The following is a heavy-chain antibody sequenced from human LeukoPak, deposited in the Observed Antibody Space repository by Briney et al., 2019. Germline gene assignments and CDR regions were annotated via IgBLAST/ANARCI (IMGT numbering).Heavy chain of an antibody. D-gene: IGHD3-22*01. CDR3: AKEQSNAYYQYFFDY. J-gene: IGHJ4*02. CDR2: IGDIGDST. Sequence: GGSLRLSCAASGFTFISYAMSWVRQAPGKGLEWVSAIGDIGDSTYYADSVKGRFTISRDNSKNTLYLQTSSLRAEDTAVYYCAKEQSNAYYQYFFDYWGQGTLVTVSS. CDR1: GFTFISYA. V-gene: IGHV3-23*01.